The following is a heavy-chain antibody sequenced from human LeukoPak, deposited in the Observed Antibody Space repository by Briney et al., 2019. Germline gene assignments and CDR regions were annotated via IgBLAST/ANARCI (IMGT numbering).Heavy chain of an antibody. J-gene: IGHJ3*02. CDR3: ARGVDTASGDGFDI. CDR1: GGSISRTGYS. CDR2: TYHSGST. V-gene: IGHV4-30-2*01. Sequence: PPETLSLTCTVSGGSISRTGYSWSWIRQPPGQGLEWLAYTYHSGSTYYNPSLKSRLTISLDRSRNQFSLKLSSVTAADSAVYYCARGVDTASGDGFDIWGQGTMVTVSS. D-gene: IGHD5-18*01.